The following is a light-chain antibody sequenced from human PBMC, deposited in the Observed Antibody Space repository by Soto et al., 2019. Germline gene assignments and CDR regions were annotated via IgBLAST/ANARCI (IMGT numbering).Light chain of an antibody. J-gene: IGKJ1*01. Sequence: EIVLTQSPGTLSLSPGERATLSCRASQTVSSSYLAWYQQKPGQAPRLLIYGASTRDAGIPDRFSGSGSGTDFTLTISRLEPEEFAVYYCQQYGRSPPVKFGQGTKVEIK. CDR1: QTVSSSY. V-gene: IGKV3-20*01. CDR3: QQYGRSPPVK. CDR2: GAS.